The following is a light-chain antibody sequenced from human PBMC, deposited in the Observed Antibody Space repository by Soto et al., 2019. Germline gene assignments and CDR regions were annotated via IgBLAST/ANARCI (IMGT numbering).Light chain of an antibody. CDR1: QSVSSSY. J-gene: IGKJ4*01. CDR2: GAS. CDR3: QQYGSSGPLT. Sequence: EIVLTQSPGTLSLSLGQRATLSCRASQSVSSSYLAWYQQKPGQPPRLLIYGASSRATGVPDRFSASGSATDFSLTIRRLEPEDSAVYYCQQYGSSGPLTFGGGTKVDIK. V-gene: IGKV3-20*01.